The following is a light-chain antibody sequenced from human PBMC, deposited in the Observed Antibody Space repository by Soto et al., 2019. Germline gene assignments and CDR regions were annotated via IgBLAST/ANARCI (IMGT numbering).Light chain of an antibody. Sequence: IVMTQSPATLSVSPGERATLSCRASQSVSINIAWFQQKPGRPPSLLIYDASTRATDIPARFSGSGSGTEFTLAISSLQSEDFATYFCQQYNNWPPSWTFGQGTKVEIK. J-gene: IGKJ1*01. CDR1: QSVSIN. CDR2: DAS. CDR3: QQYNNWPPSWT. V-gene: IGKV3-15*01.